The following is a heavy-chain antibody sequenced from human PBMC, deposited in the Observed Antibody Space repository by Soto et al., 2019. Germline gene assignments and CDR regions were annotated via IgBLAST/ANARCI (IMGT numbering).Heavy chain of an antibody. CDR1: GGTFSSYA. CDR2: IIPIFGTA. V-gene: IGHV1-69*12. Sequence: QVQLVQSGAEVKKPGSSVKVSCKASGGTFSSYAISWVRQAPGQGLEWMGGIIPIFGTANYAQKFQGRVTSTADEPTSTAYMEMSSLRSKDTAVYYCPSDSRGWYLYWGQGTLVTVSS. CDR3: PSDSRGWYLY. D-gene: IGHD6-19*01. J-gene: IGHJ4*02.